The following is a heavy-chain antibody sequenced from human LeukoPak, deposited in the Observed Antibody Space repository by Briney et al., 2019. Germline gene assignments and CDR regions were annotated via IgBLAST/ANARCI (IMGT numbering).Heavy chain of an antibody. D-gene: IGHD4-17*01. CDR2: IYYSGNA. V-gene: IGHV4-59*01. CDR1: GGSISSYY. J-gene: IGHJ4*02. Sequence: KPSETLSLTCTVSGGSISSYYWSWIRQPPGKGLEWIGYIYYSGNAIYNPSLKSRVTISVDTSKNQFSLKLSSVTAADTAVYYSARRSYGDYSFDYWGQGTLVTVSS. CDR3: ARRSYGDYSFDY.